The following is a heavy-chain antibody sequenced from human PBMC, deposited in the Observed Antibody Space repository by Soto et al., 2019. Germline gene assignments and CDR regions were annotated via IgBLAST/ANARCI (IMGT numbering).Heavy chain of an antibody. CDR1: GYTFTTYG. Sequence: ASVKVSCKASGYTFTTYGISWVRQAPGQGLEWMGWMNTYSGNTDYAQEFQGRVTMTTDTSTSTAYMDLRSLNSDDTAVYYCVRDRVTVTGKKCFDYLGQGTLVTVSS. V-gene: IGHV1-18*01. J-gene: IGHJ4*02. CDR3: VRDRVTVTGKKCFDY. CDR2: MNTYSGNT. D-gene: IGHD4-17*01.